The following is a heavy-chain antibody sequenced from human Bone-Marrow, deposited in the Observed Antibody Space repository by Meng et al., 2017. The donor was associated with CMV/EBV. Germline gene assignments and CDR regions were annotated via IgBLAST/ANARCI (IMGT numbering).Heavy chain of an antibody. CDR2: ISSSGSTI. J-gene: IGHJ6*02. CDR1: GFTFSDYY. V-gene: IGHV3-11*01. D-gene: IGHD1-26*01. CDR3: ARVGRETNYYDGMDV. Sequence: GESLKISCAASGFTFSDYYMNWIRQAPGKGLEWVSYISSSGSTIYYADSVKGRFTISRDNAKNSLYLQMNGLRAEDTAVYYCARVGRETNYYDGMDVWGQGTTVTVSS.